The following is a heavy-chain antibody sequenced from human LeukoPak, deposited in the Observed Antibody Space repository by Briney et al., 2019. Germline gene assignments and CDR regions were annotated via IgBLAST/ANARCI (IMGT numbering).Heavy chain of an antibody. V-gene: IGHV4-59*01. CDR3: ARDVAVAGDGGFDI. D-gene: IGHD6-19*01. J-gene: IGHJ3*02. Sequence: SETLSLTCTVSGGSISTYYWSWIRQPPGEGLEWIGYIHYSGTTNYSPSLKSRVTISVDTSKNQFSLKLRSVTAADTAIYYCARDVAVAGDGGFDIWGQGTMVTVSS. CDR1: GGSISTYY. CDR2: IHYSGTT.